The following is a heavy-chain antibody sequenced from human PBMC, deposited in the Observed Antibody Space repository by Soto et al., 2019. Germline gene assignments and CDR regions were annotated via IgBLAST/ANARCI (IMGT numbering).Heavy chain of an antibody. D-gene: IGHD6-6*01. CDR1: GFSFTGYY. CDR2: INAHSGGT. CDR3: AKDLTRQLAYWLDP. V-gene: IGHV1-2*02. J-gene: IGHJ5*02. Sequence: ASVKVSCKASGFSFTGYYIHWLRQAPGQGLEWMGWINAHSGGTEYAQKFQGRVTLTRDTSIATAHLTLTSLTSDDTALYYCAKDLTRQLAYWLDPWGQGTQVTVSS.